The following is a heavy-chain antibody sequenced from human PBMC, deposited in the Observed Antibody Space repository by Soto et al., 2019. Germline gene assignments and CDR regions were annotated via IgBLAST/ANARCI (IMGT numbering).Heavy chain of an antibody. D-gene: IGHD4-17*01. CDR1: GGSVSIGSYY. Sequence: SETLSLTCTVSGGSVSIGSYYWSWIRQPPGKGLEWIGYIYYSGSTNYNPSLKSRVTISVDTSKNQFSLKLSSVTAADTAVYYCARRYGASFDYWGQGTLVTVSS. V-gene: IGHV4-61*01. J-gene: IGHJ4*02. CDR2: IYYSGST. CDR3: ARRYGASFDY.